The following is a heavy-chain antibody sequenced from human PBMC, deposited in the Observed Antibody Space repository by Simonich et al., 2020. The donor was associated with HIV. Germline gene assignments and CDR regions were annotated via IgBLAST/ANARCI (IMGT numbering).Heavy chain of an antibody. CDR1: GGSFSGYY. V-gene: IGHV4-34*01. Sequence: QVHLQQWGAGLLKPSETLSHTCAVYGGSFSGYYWSWIRQPEGKGLVWIGEINHSGSTKYNSSLKSRVTISVDTSKNQFSLRLTSVTAADTAVYYCAREKGSSYDYWGQGTLVTVSS. CDR2: INHSGST. J-gene: IGHJ4*02. CDR3: AREKGSSYDY. D-gene: IGHD6-13*01.